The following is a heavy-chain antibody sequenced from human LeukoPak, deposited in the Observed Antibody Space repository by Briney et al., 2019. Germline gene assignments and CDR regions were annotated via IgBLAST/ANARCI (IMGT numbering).Heavy chain of an antibody. Sequence: QSGGSLRLSCAASGFTFSSYAMSWVRQAPGKGLEWVSAISGSGGSTYYADSVKGRFTISRDNSKNTLYLQMNSLRAEDTAVYYCAKSRITMVRGVQLYDYWGQGTLVTVSS. D-gene: IGHD3-10*01. J-gene: IGHJ4*02. CDR2: ISGSGGST. V-gene: IGHV3-23*01. CDR1: GFTFSSYA. CDR3: AKSRITMVRGVQLYDY.